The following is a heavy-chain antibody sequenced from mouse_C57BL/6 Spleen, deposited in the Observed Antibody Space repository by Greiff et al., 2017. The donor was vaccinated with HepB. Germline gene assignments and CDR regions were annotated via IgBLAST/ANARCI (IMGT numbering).Heavy chain of an antibody. CDR2: ISSGGSYT. J-gene: IGHJ3*01. CDR3: ANTAQATSSWFAY. Sequence: EVKLVESGGDLVKPGGSLKLSCAASGFTFSSYGMSWVRQTPDKRLEWVATISSGGSYTYYPDSVKGRFTISRDNAKNTLYLQMSSLKSEDTAMYYCANTAQATSSWFAYWGQGTLVTVSA. D-gene: IGHD3-2*02. CDR1: GFTFSSYG. V-gene: IGHV5-6*01.